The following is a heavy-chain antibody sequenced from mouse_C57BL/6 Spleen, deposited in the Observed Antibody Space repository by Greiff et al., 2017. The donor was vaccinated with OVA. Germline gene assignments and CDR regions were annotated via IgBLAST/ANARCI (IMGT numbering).Heavy chain of an antibody. CDR2: ISSGSSTI. V-gene: IGHV5-17*01. D-gene: IGHD1-1*01. Sequence: EVKLMESGGGLVKPGGSLKLSCAASGFTFSDYGMHWVRQAPEKGLEWVAYISSGSSTIYYADTVKGRFTISRDNAKNTLFLQRTSLRSEDTAMYYCARFYYGSSYAMDYWGQGTSVTVSS. CDR1: GFTFSDYG. CDR3: ARFYYGSSYAMDY. J-gene: IGHJ4*01.